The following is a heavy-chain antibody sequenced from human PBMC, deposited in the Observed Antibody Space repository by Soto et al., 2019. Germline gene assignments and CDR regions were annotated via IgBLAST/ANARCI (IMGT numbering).Heavy chain of an antibody. CDR2: ISYDGSNK. CDR3: AKGDDYGDYFSMDV. CDR1: GFTFSSYG. V-gene: IGHV3-30*18. D-gene: IGHD4-17*01. Sequence: QVQLVESGGGVVQPGRSLRLSCAASGFTFSSYGMQWVRQAPGKGLEWVAVISYDGSNKYYADSVKGRFTISRDNSKNTLYLQMNSLRAEDTAVYYCAKGDDYGDYFSMDVWGQGTTVTVSS. J-gene: IGHJ6*02.